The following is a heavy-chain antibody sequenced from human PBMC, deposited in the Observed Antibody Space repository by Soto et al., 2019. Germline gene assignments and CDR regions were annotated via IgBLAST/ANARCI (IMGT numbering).Heavy chain of an antibody. J-gene: IGHJ4*02. CDR3: AKAARDCGGDCYSPYFDS. CDR2: INGNAANT. CDR1: RFTFGGYA. V-gene: IGHV3-23*01. D-gene: IGHD2-21*02. Sequence: GGALRLSCSASRFTFGGYAMSWVRQAPGKGLEWVSGINGNAANTVYADSVKGRFTISRDNSKNALYLQLNSLRAEDTAVYFCAKAARDCGGDCYSPYFDSWGQGALVTVSS.